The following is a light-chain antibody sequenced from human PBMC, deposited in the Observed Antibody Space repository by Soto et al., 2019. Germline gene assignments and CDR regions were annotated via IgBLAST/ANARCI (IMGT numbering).Light chain of an antibody. CDR2: AAS. CDR1: QSISSY. V-gene: IGKV1-39*01. CDR3: QQSYSTPYI. J-gene: IGKJ2*01. Sequence: DIQMTQSPSSLSASVGDRVTITCRASQSISSYLNWYQQKPGKAPNLLIYAASSLQSGVPSRFSGGGSATDFTLTISSLHPEDFATYYCQQSYSTPYIFGQGTKLEIK.